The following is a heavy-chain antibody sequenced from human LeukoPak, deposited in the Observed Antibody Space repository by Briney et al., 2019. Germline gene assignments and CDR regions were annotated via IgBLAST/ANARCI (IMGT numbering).Heavy chain of an antibody. V-gene: IGHV3-7*01. J-gene: IGHJ4*02. D-gene: IGHD3-16*01. CDR1: GFTVSGYW. CDR2: IKQDGSAQ. CDR3: AREVGPVHFDY. Sequence: GGSLRLSCAASGFTVSGYWMSWVRQAPGKGLEWVANIKQDGSAQNYVDSVKGRLTTSRDNAKNSLYLQMNSLRGEDTAVYYCAREVGPVHFDYWGQGTLVTVSS.